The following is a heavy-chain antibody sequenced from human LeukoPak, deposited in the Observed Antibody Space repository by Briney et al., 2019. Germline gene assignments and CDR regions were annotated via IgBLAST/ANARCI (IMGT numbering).Heavy chain of an antibody. Sequence: SETLSLTCTVSGDSVASGGYYWNWIRQPPGKGLEWIGYIYYSVSTNYNLSLKSRVTISVDTSENQFSLKLTSVTAADTAVYYCARQSPAAAGQGLDLWGQGTLVTVSS. CDR2: IYYSVST. V-gene: IGHV4-61*08. J-gene: IGHJ5*02. D-gene: IGHD6-13*01. CDR3: ARQSPAAAGQGLDL. CDR1: GDSVASGGYY.